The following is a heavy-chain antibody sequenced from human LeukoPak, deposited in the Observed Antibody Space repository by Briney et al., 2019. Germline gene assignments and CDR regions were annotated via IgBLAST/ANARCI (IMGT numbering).Heavy chain of an antibody. Sequence: PSLTLSRTCTVSGGSISSNSYYLGWIRQPPGKGLEWIGSIYYSGSTYYNPSLKSRVTISVDSSKNQFSLKLSSVTAADTAMYYCARVKRKYQVLKPLHETPSHYFDYWGQGTLVTVSS. V-gene: IGHV4-39*07. J-gene: IGHJ4*02. CDR1: GGSISSNSYY. D-gene: IGHD2-2*01. CDR2: IYYSGST. CDR3: ARVKRKYQVLKPLHETPSHYFDY.